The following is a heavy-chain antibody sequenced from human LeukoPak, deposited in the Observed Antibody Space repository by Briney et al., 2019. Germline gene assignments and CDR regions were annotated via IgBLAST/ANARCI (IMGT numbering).Heavy chain of an antibody. Sequence: GGSLRLSCAASGFTFSRYYMAWVRQAPGKGLEWVANIKQDGSEKFYVDSVKGRFTISRDNAKNSLFLQMNSLRAEDTAVYYCVRWIASGSGIYWYFDVWGRGTLVTVSS. D-gene: IGHD1-26*01. CDR1: GFTFSRYY. CDR2: IKQDGSEK. J-gene: IGHJ2*01. CDR3: VRWIASGSGIYWYFDV. V-gene: IGHV3-7*01.